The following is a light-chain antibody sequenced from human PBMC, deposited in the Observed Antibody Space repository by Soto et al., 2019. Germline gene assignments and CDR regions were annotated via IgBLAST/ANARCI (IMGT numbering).Light chain of an antibody. Sequence: QSVLTQPASVSGSPGHAIPIFCPGTSSDVGGHNTVSWYQQLPGKAPRLMIYDVSNRPSGVSDRLSASMSGNTASLTISGLQAEDDAEYYCSSYRSSSISYVFGIGTKVTVL. CDR1: SSDVGGHNT. J-gene: IGLJ1*01. CDR2: DVS. V-gene: IGLV2-14*01. CDR3: SSYRSSSISYV.